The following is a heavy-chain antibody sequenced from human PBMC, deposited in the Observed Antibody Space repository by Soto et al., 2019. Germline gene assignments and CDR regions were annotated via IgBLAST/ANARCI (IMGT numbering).Heavy chain of an antibody. J-gene: IGHJ6*02. CDR3: ARYIPGVRYYGMDV. CDR1: GFTLSSYA. Sequence: EVQLLESGGGLVQPGGSLRLSCAASGFTLSSYAMKWVRQAPGKGLEWVSLIGESGTPTYYADSVKGRFTISRDNSGNTLFLEMYSLRAEDTAVYYCARYIPGVRYYGMDVWGQETTVTVSS. D-gene: IGHD2-2*01. CDR2: IGESGTPT. V-gene: IGHV3-23*01.